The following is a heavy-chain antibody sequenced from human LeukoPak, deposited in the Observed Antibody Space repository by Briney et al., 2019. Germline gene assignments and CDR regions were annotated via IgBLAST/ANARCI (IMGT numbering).Heavy chain of an antibody. CDR2: IYYSGST. Sequence: PSETLSLTCTVSGGSISSYYWSWIRQPPGKGLEWIGYIYYSGSTNYNPSLKSRVTMSVDTSKNQFSLKLSSVTAADTAVYYCARDQGAYYYGSGPLFDYWGQGTLVTVSS. CDR1: GGSISSYY. J-gene: IGHJ4*02. D-gene: IGHD3-10*01. CDR3: ARDQGAYYYGSGPLFDY. V-gene: IGHV4-59*12.